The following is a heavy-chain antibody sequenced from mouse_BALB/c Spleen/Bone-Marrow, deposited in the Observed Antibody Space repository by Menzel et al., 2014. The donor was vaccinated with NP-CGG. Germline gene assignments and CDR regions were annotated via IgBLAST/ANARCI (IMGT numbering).Heavy chain of an antibody. CDR1: EFSLTSYG. V-gene: IGHV2-9*02. Sequence: VQVVESGPGLVAPSQSLSITCTVSEFSLTSYGVHWVRQPPGKGLEWLGVIWAGGSTNYNSALMSRLSISKDNSKSQVFLKMNSLQTDDKAMYYCVRGGGDGYYNWYFDVWGAGTTVTVSS. CDR2: IWAGGST. D-gene: IGHD2-3*01. J-gene: IGHJ1*01. CDR3: VRGGGDGYYNWYFDV.